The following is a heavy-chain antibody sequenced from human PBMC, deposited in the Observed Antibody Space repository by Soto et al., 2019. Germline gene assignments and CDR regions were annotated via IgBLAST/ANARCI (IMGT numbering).Heavy chain of an antibody. V-gene: IGHV3-30-3*01. Sequence: QVQLVESGGGVVQPGRSLRLSCAASGFTFSSYAMHWVRQAPGKGLEWVAVISYDGSNKYYADSVKGRFTISRDNSKNTLYLQMNSLRAEDTAVYYCARDGVAPATYRSSWYFDYWGQGTLVTVSS. D-gene: IGHD6-13*01. J-gene: IGHJ4*02. CDR3: ARDGVAPATYRSSWYFDY. CDR2: ISYDGSNK. CDR1: GFTFSSYA.